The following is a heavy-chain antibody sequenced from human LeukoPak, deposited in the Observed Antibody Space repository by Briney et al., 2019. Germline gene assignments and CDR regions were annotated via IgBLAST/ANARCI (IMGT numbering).Heavy chain of an antibody. CDR1: GFTFSSYA. J-gene: IGHJ5*02. Sequence: GGSLRLSCAASGFTFSSYAMHWVRQAPGKGLEWVAVISYGVSNKYYADSVKGRFTISRDNSKNTLYLQMNSLRAEDTAVYYCASCSSSSCYVPWFDPWGQGTLVTVSS. CDR2: ISYGVSNK. D-gene: IGHD2-2*01. CDR3: ASCSSSSCYVPWFDP. V-gene: IGHV3-30-3*01.